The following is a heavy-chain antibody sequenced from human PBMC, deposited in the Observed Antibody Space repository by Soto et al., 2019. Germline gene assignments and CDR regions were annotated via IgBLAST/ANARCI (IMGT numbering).Heavy chain of an antibody. CDR1: GYTFISYG. D-gene: IGHD6-13*01. CDR2: ISAYNGNT. CDR3: AITNREVIAAAVNDRYVMDG. Sequence: ASVKVSCKASGYTFISYGISWVRQAPGQGLEWMGWISAYNGNTNYAQKFQGRVTMSTDTSTSTAYMELRSLRSDDTAVYYCAITNREVIAAAVNDRYVMDGWGQGTTVTVSS. J-gene: IGHJ6*02. V-gene: IGHV1-18*01.